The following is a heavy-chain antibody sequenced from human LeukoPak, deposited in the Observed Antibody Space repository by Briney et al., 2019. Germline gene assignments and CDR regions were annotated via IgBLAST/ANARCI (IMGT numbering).Heavy chain of an antibody. CDR3: ERVICSGGSCRFDY. CDR2: IHTSGST. CDR1: GGSFSGYY. J-gene: IGHJ4*02. D-gene: IGHD2-15*01. V-gene: IGHV4-59*10. Sequence: PSETLSLTCALYGGSFSGYYWSWIRQPARKGLEWIGRIHTSGSTNYNPSLKSRVTMSVDTSKNKFSLKLSSVTAADTAVYYCERVICSGGSCRFDYWGQGTLVTVSS.